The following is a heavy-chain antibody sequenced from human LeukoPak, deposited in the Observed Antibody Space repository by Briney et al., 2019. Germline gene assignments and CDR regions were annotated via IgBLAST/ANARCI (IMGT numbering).Heavy chain of an antibody. V-gene: IGHV3-15*01. CDR1: GFTFSNAW. Sequence: GGSLRLSCAASGFTFSNAWMSWVRQAPGKGLEWVGRIKSKTDGGTTDYAAPVKGRFTISRDDSKNTLYLQMNSLKTEDTAVYYCTTGALVSSGSYYNDDDAFDIWGQGTMVTVSS. CDR2: IKSKTDGGTT. J-gene: IGHJ3*02. D-gene: IGHD3-10*01. CDR3: TTGALVSSGSYYNDDDAFDI.